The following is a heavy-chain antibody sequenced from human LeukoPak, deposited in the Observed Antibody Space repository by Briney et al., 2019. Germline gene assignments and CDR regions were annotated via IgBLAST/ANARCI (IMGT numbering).Heavy chain of an antibody. CDR2: IGGSGASA. Sequence: PGGSLRLSCAASGFTFGSYAMSWVRQAPGKGLEWVSAIGGSGASAYYADSVKGRFTISRDNSKNTRYLQMNSLRAEDTAVYYCARGKYQLDFDAFDIWGQGTMVTVSS. V-gene: IGHV3-23*01. J-gene: IGHJ3*02. CDR1: GFTFGSYA. CDR3: ARGKYQLDFDAFDI. D-gene: IGHD1-1*01.